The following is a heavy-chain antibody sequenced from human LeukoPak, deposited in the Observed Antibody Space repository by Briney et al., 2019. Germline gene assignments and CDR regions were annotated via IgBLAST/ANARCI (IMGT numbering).Heavy chain of an antibody. CDR3: AADLPTVIAVAGRAMGMDV. Sequence: ASVKVSCKASGFTFTSSAMQWVRHARGQRLEWIGWIVVGSGNTNYAQKFQERVTITRDMSTSTAYMELSSLRSEDTAVYYCAADLPTVIAVAGRAMGMDVWGQGTTVTVSS. J-gene: IGHJ6*02. CDR1: GFTFTSSA. D-gene: IGHD6-19*01. V-gene: IGHV1-58*02. CDR2: IVVGSGNT.